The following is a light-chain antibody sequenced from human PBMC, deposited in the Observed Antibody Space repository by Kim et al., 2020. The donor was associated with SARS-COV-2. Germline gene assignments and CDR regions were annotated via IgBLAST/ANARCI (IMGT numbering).Light chain of an antibody. V-gene: IGKV3-11*01. J-gene: IGKJ2*03. Sequence: LPPGQRATLSRRASQSVSSYLAWYQQNPGQAPRLLIYDASSRATGIPARFSGSGSGTDFTLTISSLEPEDFAVYYCQQRSNWPLYSFGQGTKLEIK. CDR1: QSVSSY. CDR2: DAS. CDR3: QQRSNWPLYS.